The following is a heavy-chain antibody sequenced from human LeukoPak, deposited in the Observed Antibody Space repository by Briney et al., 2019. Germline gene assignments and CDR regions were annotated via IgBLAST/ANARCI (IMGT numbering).Heavy chain of an antibody. V-gene: IGHV3-30*04. CDR3: ARDRATMILAFAY. CDR1: GFTFSSYA. D-gene: IGHD3-22*01. J-gene: IGHJ4*02. CDR2: ISYDGSNK. Sequence: QSGGSLRLSCAASGFTFSSYAMHWVRQAPGKGLEWVAVISYDGSNKYYADSVKGRFTISRDNSKNTLYLQMNSLRAEDTAVYYCARDRATMILAFAYWGQGTLVTVSS.